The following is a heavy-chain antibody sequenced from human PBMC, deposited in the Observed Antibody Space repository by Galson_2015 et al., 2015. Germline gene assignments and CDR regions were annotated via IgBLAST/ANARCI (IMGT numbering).Heavy chain of an antibody. CDR2: INTNTGNP. V-gene: IGHV7-4-1*02. D-gene: IGHD6-19*01. CDR1: GYTFTSYA. Sequence: SVKVSCKASGYTFTSYAMNWVRQAPGQGLEWMGWINTNTGNPTYAQGFTGRFVFSLDTSVSTAYLQISSLKAEDTAVYYCARGRSSGWSVVGYGMDVWGQGTTVTVSS. CDR3: ARGRSSGWSVVGYGMDV. J-gene: IGHJ6*02.